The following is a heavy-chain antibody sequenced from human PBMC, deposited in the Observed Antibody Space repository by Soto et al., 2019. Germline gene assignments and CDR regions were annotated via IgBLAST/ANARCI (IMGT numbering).Heavy chain of an antibody. CDR1: GYPFTSCD. CDR2: MNPNSGNT. CDR3: ARGTPGSEPVLYDDGDMDV. Sequence: QVQLVQSGAEVKKPGASVKVSCKASGYPFTSCDIRWVRQATGQGLAWLGWMNPNSGNTGYAPKFQGRVTRTRNTSIRTAYRERSSQRAEDTAVYYCARGTPGSEPVLYDDGDMDVWGKGTTVTVSS. V-gene: IGHV1-8*01. J-gene: IGHJ6*03. D-gene: IGHD3-10*01.